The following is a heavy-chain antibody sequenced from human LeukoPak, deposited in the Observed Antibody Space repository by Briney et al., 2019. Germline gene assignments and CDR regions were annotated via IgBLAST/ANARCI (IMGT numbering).Heavy chain of an antibody. J-gene: IGHJ4*02. CDR2: ISSSSSYI. CDR1: GFTFSRYS. D-gene: IGHD5-12*01. CDR3: ARDFYSGYEGGNY. Sequence: GGSLRLSCAASGFTFSRYSMNWVRQAPGKGLEWVSSISSSSSYIYYADSVKGRFTISRDNAKNSLYLQMNSLRAEDTAVYYCARDFYSGYEGGNYWSQGTLVTVSS. V-gene: IGHV3-21*01.